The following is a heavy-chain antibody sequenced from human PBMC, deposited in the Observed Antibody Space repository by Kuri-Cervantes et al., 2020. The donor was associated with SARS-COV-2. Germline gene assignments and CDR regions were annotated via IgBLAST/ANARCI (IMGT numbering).Heavy chain of an antibody. CDR3: ARGGVRIAARLRDYYYGMDV. D-gene: IGHD6-6*01. Sequence: ASVKVSCKASGYTFTGYYMHWVRQAPGQGLEWMGWINPNSGGTNYAQKFQGRVTMTRDTSISTAYMELSRLRSDDTAVYYCARGGVRIAARLRDYYYGMDVWGQGTTVTVSS. CDR1: GYTFTGYY. CDR2: INPNSGGT. V-gene: IGHV1-2*02. J-gene: IGHJ6*02.